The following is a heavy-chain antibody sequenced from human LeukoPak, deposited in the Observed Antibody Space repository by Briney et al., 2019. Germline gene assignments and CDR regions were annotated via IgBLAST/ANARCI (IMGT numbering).Heavy chain of an antibody. CDR2: IYPGASDI. CDR3: ARCSTCARSSGYYDAFDI. Sequence: GESLKISCKDSGGYWIGWVRQMPGKGLEWMGIIYPGASDIRYSPSLQGQVTISADGSISTAYLQWSSLKASDTAMYYCARCSTCARSSGYYDAFDIWGQGTMVTVSS. V-gene: IGHV5-51*01. J-gene: IGHJ3*02. CDR1: GGYW. D-gene: IGHD3-22*01.